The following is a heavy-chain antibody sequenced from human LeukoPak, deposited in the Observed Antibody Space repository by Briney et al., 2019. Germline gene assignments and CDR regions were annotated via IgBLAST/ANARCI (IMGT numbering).Heavy chain of an antibody. J-gene: IGHJ4*02. CDR2: INTDGSRT. V-gene: IGHV3-74*01. CDR1: GFTFSSYW. D-gene: IGHD3-22*01. Sequence: GGSLRLSCAASGFTFSSYWMHWVRQAPGKALVWVSYINTDGSRTSYADSVKGRFTISRDNAKNTLYLQMNSLRAEDTAVYYCARGGMIEKDYWGQGTLVTVSS. CDR3: ARGGMIEKDY.